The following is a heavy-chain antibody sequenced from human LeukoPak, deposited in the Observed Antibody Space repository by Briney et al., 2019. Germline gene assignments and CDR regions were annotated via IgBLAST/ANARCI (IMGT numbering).Heavy chain of an antibody. V-gene: IGHV1-69*05. CDR3: ASRSTGYSSGWYDGDAFDI. CDR1: GGTFSSYA. D-gene: IGHD6-19*01. CDR2: IIPIFGTA. J-gene: IGHJ3*02. Sequence: SVKVSCKASGGTFSSYAISWVRQAPGQGLEWMGGIIPIFGTANYAQKFQGRVTITTDESTSTAYMELSSPRSEDTAVYYCASRSTGYSSGWYDGDAFDIWGQGTMVTVSS.